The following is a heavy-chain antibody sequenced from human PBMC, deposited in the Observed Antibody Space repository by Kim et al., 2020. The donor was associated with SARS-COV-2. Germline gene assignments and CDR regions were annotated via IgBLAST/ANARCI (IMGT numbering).Heavy chain of an antibody. CDR2: IFPGDSDT. CDR3: ARVSSNNAPDAFDI. CDR1: GYNFANNW. V-gene: IGHV5-51*01. J-gene: IGHJ3*02. Sequence: GESLKISCQASGYNFANNWVVWVRQMPGKGLEWMGIIFPGDSDTRYSPSFQGQVTISAEKSINTAFLQWSSLKASDTAIYYCARVSSNNAPDAFDIWGQGTLVAVSS. D-gene: IGHD2-2*01.